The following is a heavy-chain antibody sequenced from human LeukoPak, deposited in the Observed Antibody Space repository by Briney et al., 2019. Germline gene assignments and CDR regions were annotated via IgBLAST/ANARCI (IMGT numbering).Heavy chain of an antibody. J-gene: IGHJ6*03. CDR1: GFTFSSYW. Sequence: GGSLRLSCAASGFTFSSYWMSWVRQAPGKGLEWVANIRQDGSEKYYVDSVKGRFTISRDNSKNTLYLQMNSLRAEDTAIYYCAKGWDDDYFYYYMDVWGKGTTVTVSS. CDR3: AKGWDDDYFYYYMDV. V-gene: IGHV3-7*03. CDR2: IRQDGSEK. D-gene: IGHD1-26*01.